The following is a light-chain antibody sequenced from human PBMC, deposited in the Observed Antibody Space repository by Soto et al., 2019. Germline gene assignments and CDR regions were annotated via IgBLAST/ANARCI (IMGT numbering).Light chain of an antibody. V-gene: IGLV2-14*01. J-gene: IGLJ1*01. CDR2: DVS. CDR1: GSDVGGYNY. Sequence: QSALTRPASVSGYPGQSISISCTGTGSDVGGYNYVSWYQQHPGKAPKLMIYDVSNRPSGVSNRFSGSKSGNTASLTISGLQAEDEADYYCSSYTSSSTLVFGTGTKVTVL. CDR3: SSYTSSSTLV.